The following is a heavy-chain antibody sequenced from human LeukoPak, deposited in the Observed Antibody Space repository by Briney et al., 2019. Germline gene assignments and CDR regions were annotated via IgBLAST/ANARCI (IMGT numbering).Heavy chain of an antibody. Sequence: SQTLSPTCTVSAGYISGYSCTWIRQPPSQGLHSIAYIHSSGYTHYNPSLKSRLTISVDTSKNQSSLKPSSVPAADTPVYYCARHFSITNLYSSSLLHFDYWGQGTLVTVSS. CDR2: IHSSGYT. CDR3: ARHFSITNLYSSSLLHFDY. V-gene: IGHV4-4*09. D-gene: IGHD6-6*01. J-gene: IGHJ4*02. CDR1: AGYISGYS.